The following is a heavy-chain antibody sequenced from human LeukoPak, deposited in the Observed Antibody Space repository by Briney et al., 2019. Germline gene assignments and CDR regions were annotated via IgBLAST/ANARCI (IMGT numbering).Heavy chain of an antibody. Sequence: ASVKVSCKASGYTFTSYGISWVRQAPGQGLEWMGWISAYNGNTNYAQKLQGRVTMTTDTSTSTAYMELRSLRSDDTAVYYCARGAYCSGGSCYSGVLGYFDYWGQGTLVTVSS. CDR1: GYTFTSYG. CDR3: ARGAYCSGGSCYSGVLGYFDY. D-gene: IGHD2-15*01. CDR2: ISAYNGNT. V-gene: IGHV1-18*01. J-gene: IGHJ4*02.